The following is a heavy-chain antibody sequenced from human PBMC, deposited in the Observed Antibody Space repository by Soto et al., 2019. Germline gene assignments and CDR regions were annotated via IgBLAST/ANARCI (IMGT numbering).Heavy chain of an antibody. CDR3: AREDIVGATPDY. D-gene: IGHD1-26*01. Sequence: EVQLVESGGGLVQRGGSLRLSCAASGFTFSICGMNWVRQAPGRGLEWLSYISSSSATIYYTDSVKGRFTISRDNAKDSLYLQMSSLGDDDTAVYYCAREDIVGATPDYWGQGTLVTVSS. J-gene: IGHJ4*02. V-gene: IGHV3-48*02. CDR2: ISSSSATI. CDR1: GFTFSICG.